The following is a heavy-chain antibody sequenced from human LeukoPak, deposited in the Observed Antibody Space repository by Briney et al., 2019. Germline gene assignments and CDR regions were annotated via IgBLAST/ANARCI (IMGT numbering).Heavy chain of an antibody. D-gene: IGHD4-17*01. CDR1: GFTFSSYS. Sequence: GGSLRLSCAASGFTFSSYSMNWVRQAPGKGLEWVSYISSSSSTIYYADSVKGRFTISRDNAKNSLYLQMNSLRAEDTAVYYCARGLYGDYEGSWGQGTLVTVSS. CDR3: ARGLYGDYEGS. J-gene: IGHJ5*02. V-gene: IGHV3-48*04. CDR2: ISSSSSTI.